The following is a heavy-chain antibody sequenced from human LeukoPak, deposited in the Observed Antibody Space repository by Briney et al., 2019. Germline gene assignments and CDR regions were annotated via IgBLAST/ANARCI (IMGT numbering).Heavy chain of an antibody. Sequence: GGSLRLSCAASGFTFSSYWMSWVRQAPGKGLEWVSAISGSGGSTYYADSVKGRFTISRDNSKNTLYLQMNSLRAEDTAVYYCAKGRRSGWYNWFDPWGQGTLVTVSS. CDR1: GFTFSSYW. D-gene: IGHD6-19*01. CDR3: AKGRRSGWYNWFDP. J-gene: IGHJ5*02. CDR2: ISGSGGST. V-gene: IGHV3-23*01.